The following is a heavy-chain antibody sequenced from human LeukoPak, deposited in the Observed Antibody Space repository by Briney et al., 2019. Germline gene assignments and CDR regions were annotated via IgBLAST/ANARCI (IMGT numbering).Heavy chain of an antibody. J-gene: IGHJ6*03. Sequence: GASVKVSCKASGYTFTSYDINWVRQATGQGLEWMGWMNPNSGNTGYAQKFQGRVTMTRNTSISTAYMELSSLRSEDTAVYYCARIVTGDRKPPRRYYYYYVDVWGKGTTVTVSS. CDR2: MNPNSGNT. D-gene: IGHD4-17*01. CDR1: GYTFTSYD. V-gene: IGHV1-8*01. CDR3: ARIVTGDRKPPRRYYYYYVDV.